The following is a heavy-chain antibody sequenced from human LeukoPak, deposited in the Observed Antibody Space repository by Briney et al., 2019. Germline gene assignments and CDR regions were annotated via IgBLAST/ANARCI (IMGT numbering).Heavy chain of an antibody. CDR1: GYSISSGYY. CDR2: IYTSGST. J-gene: IGHJ5*02. Sequence: SETLSLTCTVSGYSISSGYYWGWIRQPAGKGLEWIGRIYTSGSTNYNPSLKSRVTISVDTSKNQFSLKLSSVTAADTAVYYCARLTYYYDSSGYAPSWFDPWGQGTLVTVSS. D-gene: IGHD3-22*01. CDR3: ARLTYYYDSSGYAPSWFDP. V-gene: IGHV4-61*02.